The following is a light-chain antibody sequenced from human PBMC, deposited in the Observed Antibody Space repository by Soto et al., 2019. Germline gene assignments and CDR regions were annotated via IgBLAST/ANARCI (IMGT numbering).Light chain of an antibody. CDR3: QQYGSSPLT. V-gene: IGKV3-20*01. CDR1: QSVSSSY. Sequence: EIVLTQSPGTLSLSPGERATLSCRASQSVSSSYLAGYQQKPGQAPRLLIYGASSRATGIPDRFSGSGSGTDFTLTISRLEPEDFAVYYCQQYGSSPLTFGPGTKVYIK. CDR2: GAS. J-gene: IGKJ3*01.